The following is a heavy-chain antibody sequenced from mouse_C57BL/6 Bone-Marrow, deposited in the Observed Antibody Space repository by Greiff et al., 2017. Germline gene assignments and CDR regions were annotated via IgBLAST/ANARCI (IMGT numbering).Heavy chain of an antibody. Sequence: QVQLQQPGAELVKPGASVKMSCKASGYTFTSYWITWVKQRPGQGLEWIGDIYPGSGSTNYNEKFKRKATLTVDTSSSTAYMQLSSLTSEDSAVYYCASELGRGNYFDYWGQGTTLTVSS. CDR3: ASELGRGNYFDY. CDR2: IYPGSGST. CDR1: GYTFTSYW. V-gene: IGHV1-55*01. D-gene: IGHD4-1*01. J-gene: IGHJ2*01.